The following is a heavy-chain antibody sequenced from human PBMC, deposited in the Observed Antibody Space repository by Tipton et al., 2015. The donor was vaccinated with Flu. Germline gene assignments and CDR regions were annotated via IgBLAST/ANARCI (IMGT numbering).Heavy chain of an antibody. CDR2: IRYDGSNK. CDR3: AEVSDTVALGDY. D-gene: IGHD4-23*01. CDR1: GFTFSSYG. Sequence: SLRLSCAASGFTFSSYGMHWVRQAPGKGLEWVAFIRYDGSNKYYADSVKGRFTISRDNSKNTLYLQMNSLRAEDTAVYYCAEVSDTVALGDYWGQGTLVTVSS. V-gene: IGHV3-30*02. J-gene: IGHJ4*02.